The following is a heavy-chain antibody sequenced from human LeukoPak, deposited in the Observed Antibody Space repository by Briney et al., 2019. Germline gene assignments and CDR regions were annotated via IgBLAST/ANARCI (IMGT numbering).Heavy chain of an antibody. CDR2: ISAYNGNT. D-gene: IGHD6-13*01. V-gene: IGHV1-18*01. CDR1: GYTFTSYG. CDR3: ATTVQYSSSWYSFDY. Sequence: GASVKVSCKASGYTFTSYGVSWVRQAPGQGLEWMGWISAYNGNTKFAQNLQGRVTMTTDTSTSTAYMELRSLRSDDTAVYYCATTVQYSSSWYSFDYWGQGTLVTVSS. J-gene: IGHJ4*02.